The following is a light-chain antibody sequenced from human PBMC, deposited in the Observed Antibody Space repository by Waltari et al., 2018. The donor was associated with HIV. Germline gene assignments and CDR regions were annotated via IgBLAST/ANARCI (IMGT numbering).Light chain of an antibody. CDR3: SSYTSTSTV. V-gene: IGLV2-14*01. J-gene: IGLJ3*02. CDR1: SSDVGGYNS. CDR2: EVS. Sequence: QSALTQPASVSGSPGQSITISCTGTSSDVGGYNSVSWYQQHPGKAPKLLIYEVSYRPSGVSNRFSGSKSGNTASLTISGLQAEDEADYYCSSYTSTSTVFGGGTKLTVL.